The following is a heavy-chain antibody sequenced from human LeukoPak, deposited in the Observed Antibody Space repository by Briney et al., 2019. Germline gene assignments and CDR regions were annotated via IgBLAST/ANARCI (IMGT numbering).Heavy chain of an antibody. CDR1: GGSFSGYY. CDR2: INHSGST. V-gene: IGHV4-34*01. Sequence: SETLSLTCAVYGGSFSGYYWSWIRQPPGKGLEWIGEINHSGSTNYNPSLKSRVTISVDTSKNQFFLKLSSVTAADTAVYYCARSGGYYFDYWGQGTLVTVSS. J-gene: IGHJ4*02. D-gene: IGHD3-22*01. CDR3: ARSGGYYFDY.